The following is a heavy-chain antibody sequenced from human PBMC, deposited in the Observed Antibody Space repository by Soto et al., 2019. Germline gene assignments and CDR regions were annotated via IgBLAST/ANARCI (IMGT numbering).Heavy chain of an antibody. Sequence: PGGSLRLSCAASGFTFSSYAMTWVRQAPGKGLEWVSTISGTGTTTYYADSVKGRFTISRDNSKNTLYLQMNSLRPEDTAVYYCVADYVATDTFDIWGRGTMVTVSS. CDR3: VADYVATDTFDI. CDR2: ISGTGTTT. J-gene: IGHJ3*02. V-gene: IGHV3-23*01. D-gene: IGHD3-10*02. CDR1: GFTFSSYA.